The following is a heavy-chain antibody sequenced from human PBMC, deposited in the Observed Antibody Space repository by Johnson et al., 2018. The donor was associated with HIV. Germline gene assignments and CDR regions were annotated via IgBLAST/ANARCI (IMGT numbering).Heavy chain of an antibody. J-gene: IGHJ3*01. CDR2: IKQDGSEK. CDR1: GFTVSSNY. D-gene: IGHD2-2*01. V-gene: IGHV3-7*01. CDR3: ARDARAGGDANLGDAFDL. Sequence: VQLVESGGGLVQRGGSLRLSCAASGFTVSSNYMSWVRQAPGKGLEWVANIKQDGSEKYYVDSVKGRFTISRDNAKNSLNLQMNSLRAEDTAVYYCARDARAGGDANLGDAFDLWGQGTMVAVSS.